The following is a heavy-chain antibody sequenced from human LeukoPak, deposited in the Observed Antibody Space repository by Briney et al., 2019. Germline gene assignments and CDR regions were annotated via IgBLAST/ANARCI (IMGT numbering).Heavy chain of an antibody. CDR1: GFTFSSYW. CDR2: IKQDGSEK. J-gene: IGHJ4*02. Sequence: GGSLRLSCAASGFTFSSYWMSWVRQAPGKGLEWVANIKQDGSEKYYVDSVKGRFTISRDNAKNSLYLQMNRLRAEDTAVYYCARSRGSYHTNFDYWGQGTLVTVSS. V-gene: IGHV3-7*01. D-gene: IGHD1-26*01. CDR3: ARSRGSYHTNFDY.